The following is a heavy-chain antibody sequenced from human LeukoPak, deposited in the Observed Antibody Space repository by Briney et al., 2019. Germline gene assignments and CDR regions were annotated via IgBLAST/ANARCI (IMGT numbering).Heavy chain of an antibody. CDR1: GFTFSRYG. CDR2: IRYDGSNK. Sequence: GGFLRLSCAASGFTFSRYGMHWVRQAPGKGLEWVAFIRYDGSNKYYADSVKGRFTISRDNSKNTLYLQMNSLRAEDTAVYYCAKEIWPTVTTPGWTYFDYWGQGALVTVSS. J-gene: IGHJ4*02. CDR3: AKEIWPTVTTPGWTYFDY. D-gene: IGHD4-17*01. V-gene: IGHV3-30*02.